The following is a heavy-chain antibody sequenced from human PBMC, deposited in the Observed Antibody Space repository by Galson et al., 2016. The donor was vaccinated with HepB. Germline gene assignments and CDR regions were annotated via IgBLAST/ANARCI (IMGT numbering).Heavy chain of an antibody. Sequence: SLRLSCAASGFSVSNNYLTWVRQAPGKGPEWVSLIYASGTTFYSDSVKARFTISRDNSTNTVSLELDSLRADDTAVYYCAASSEENLALDYWGQGAMVTVSS. V-gene: IGHV3-53*01. J-gene: IGHJ4*02. D-gene: IGHD2/OR15-2a*01. CDR2: IYASGTT. CDR1: GFSVSNNY. CDR3: AASSEENLALDY.